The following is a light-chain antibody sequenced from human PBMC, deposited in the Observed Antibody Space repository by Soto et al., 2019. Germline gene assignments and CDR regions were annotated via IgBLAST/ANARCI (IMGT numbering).Light chain of an antibody. J-gene: IGLJ2*01. CDR1: SSNIGNNI. V-gene: IGLV1-44*01. CDR3: ATWYDSLNGQV. CDR2: SNN. Sequence: QSVLTQSPSASGTPGQRVTISCSGSSSNIGNNIVNWYQQLPGTAPKLLIYSNNNRPSGVPDRFSASKSGTSASLAISGLQSEDEADYYCATWYDSLNGQVFGGGIKLTVL.